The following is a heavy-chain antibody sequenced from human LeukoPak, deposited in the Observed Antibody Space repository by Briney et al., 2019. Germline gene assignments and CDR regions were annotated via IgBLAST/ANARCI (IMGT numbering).Heavy chain of an antibody. D-gene: IGHD2-15*01. J-gene: IGHJ5*02. CDR1: GGSISSYY. V-gene: IGHV4-59*01. CDR3: ASVAAKEDRWFDP. CDR2: IYYSGST. Sequence: PSETLSLTCTVPGGSISSYYWSWIRQPPGKGLEWIGYIYYSGSTNYNPSLKSRVTISVDTSKNQFSLKLSSVTAADTAVYYCASVAAKEDRWFDPWGQGTLVTVSS.